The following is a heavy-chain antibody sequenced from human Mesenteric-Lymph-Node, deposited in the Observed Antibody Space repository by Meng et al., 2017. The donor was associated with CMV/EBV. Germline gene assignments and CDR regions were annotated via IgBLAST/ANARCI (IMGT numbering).Heavy chain of an antibody. CDR1: GYTFTSYD. CDR2: MNPNSGNT. D-gene: IGHD6-19*01. CDR3: ARGHSSGWRYYYYYGMDV. J-gene: IGHJ6*02. Sequence: ASVKVSCKASGYTFTSYDINWVRQATGQGLEWMGWMNPNSGNTGYAQKFQGRVTITRNTSISTAYMELSSLRSEDTAVYYCARGHSSGWRYYYYYGMDVWGQGTTVTVSS. V-gene: IGHV1-8*03.